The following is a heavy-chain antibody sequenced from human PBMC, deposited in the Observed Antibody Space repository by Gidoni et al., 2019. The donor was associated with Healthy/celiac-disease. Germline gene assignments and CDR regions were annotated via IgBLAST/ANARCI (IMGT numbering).Heavy chain of an antibody. Sequence: QVQLQESGPGLVKPSEPLSLTCTVAGGSISSYHWSWIRQPPGKGLEWIGYIYYSGSTNYNPSLKSRVTISVDTSKNQFSLKLSSVTAADTAVYYCARDRGFGEIDYWGQGTLVTVSS. D-gene: IGHD3-10*01. CDR1: GGSISSYH. V-gene: IGHV4-59*01. CDR3: ARDRGFGEIDY. J-gene: IGHJ4*02. CDR2: IYYSGST.